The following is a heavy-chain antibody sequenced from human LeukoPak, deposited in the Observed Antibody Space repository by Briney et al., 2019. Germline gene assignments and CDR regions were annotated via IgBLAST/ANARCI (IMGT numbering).Heavy chain of an antibody. V-gene: IGHV3-30*18. Sequence: PGRSLRPSCAASGFTFSSYGMHWVRQAPGKGLEWVAVISYDGSNKYYADSVKGRFTISRDNSKNTLYLQMNSLRAEDTAVYYCAKGGWSLYYFDYWGQGTLVTVSS. CDR3: AKGGWSLYYFDY. J-gene: IGHJ4*02. CDR2: ISYDGSNK. CDR1: GFTFSSYG. D-gene: IGHD6-19*01.